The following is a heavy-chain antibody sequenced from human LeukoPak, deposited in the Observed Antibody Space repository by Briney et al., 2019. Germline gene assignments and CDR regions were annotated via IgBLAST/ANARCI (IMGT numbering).Heavy chain of an antibody. Sequence: GGSLRLSCAASGFTFSSYAMSWVRQAPGKGLEWVSAISGSGGSTYYADSVRGRFTISRHNSKNTLYLRMNSLRAEDTAVYYCAKTMGLYYYDSSAQGDYWGQGTLVTVSS. V-gene: IGHV3-23*01. CDR2: ISGSGGST. D-gene: IGHD3-22*01. J-gene: IGHJ4*02. CDR3: AKTMGLYYYDSSAQGDY. CDR1: GFTFSSYA.